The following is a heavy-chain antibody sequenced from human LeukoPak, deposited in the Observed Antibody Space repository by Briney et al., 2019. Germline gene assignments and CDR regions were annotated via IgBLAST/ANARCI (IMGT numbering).Heavy chain of an antibody. Sequence: GGSLRLSCAASGFTVSSNYMSWVRQAPGKGLEWVSVIYSGGSTYYADSVKGRFTISRDNSKNTLYLQMSSLRAEDTAVYYCARDSGGYYYDSSVRAFDIWGQGTMVTVSS. CDR3: ARDSGGYYYDSSVRAFDI. V-gene: IGHV3-66*01. D-gene: IGHD3-22*01. CDR1: GFTVSSNY. CDR2: IYSGGST. J-gene: IGHJ3*02.